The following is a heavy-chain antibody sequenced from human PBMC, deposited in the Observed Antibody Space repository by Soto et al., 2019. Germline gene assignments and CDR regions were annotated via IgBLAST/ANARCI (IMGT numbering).Heavy chain of an antibody. Sequence: EVRVMESGGGFVQPGGSLRLSCVTSEFTFNSYWMSWVRQTPGQGLECVARINHDGSDKNYVDSVKGRFIISRDNAKNSLFLQMNSLRADDTAVYYCTTLSWDASDWHWGLGALVTVSS. D-gene: IGHD6-19*01. CDR3: TTLSWDASDWH. V-gene: IGHV3-7*03. CDR2: INHDGSDK. CDR1: EFTFNSYW. J-gene: IGHJ4*02.